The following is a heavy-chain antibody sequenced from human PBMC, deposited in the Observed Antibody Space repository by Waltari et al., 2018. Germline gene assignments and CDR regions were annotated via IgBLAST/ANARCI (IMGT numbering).Heavy chain of an antibody. CDR2: MNPNSGNT. V-gene: IGHV1-8*03. CDR1: GYTFTSYD. J-gene: IGHJ5*02. D-gene: IGHD2-15*01. CDR3: ARGLMPSYCSGGSCWGESWFDP. Sequence: QVQLVQSGAEVKKPGASVKVSCKASGYTFTSYDINWVRQATGQGLEWMGWMNPNSGNTGYAQEFQGRVTITRNTSISTAYMELSSLRSEDTAVYYCARGLMPSYCSGGSCWGESWFDPWGQGTLVTVSS.